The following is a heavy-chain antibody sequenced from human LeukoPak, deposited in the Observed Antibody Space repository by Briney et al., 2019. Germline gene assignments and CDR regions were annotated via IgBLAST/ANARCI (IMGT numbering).Heavy chain of an antibody. CDR3: ATSGGVEMATISDY. D-gene: IGHD5-24*01. Sequence: GGSLRLSCAASGFTFSSYAMHWVRQAPGKGLEWVAVISYDGSNKYYADSVKGRFTISRDNSKNTLYLQMNSLRAEDTAVYYCATSGGVEMATISDYWGQGTLVTVSS. V-gene: IGHV3-30-3*01. CDR1: GFTFSSYA. CDR2: ISYDGSNK. J-gene: IGHJ4*02.